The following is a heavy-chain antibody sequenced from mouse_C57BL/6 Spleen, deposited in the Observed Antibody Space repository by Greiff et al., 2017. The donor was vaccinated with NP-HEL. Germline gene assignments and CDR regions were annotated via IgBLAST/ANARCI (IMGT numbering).Heavy chain of an antibody. CDR1: GFTFSSYG. J-gene: IGHJ2*01. V-gene: IGHV5-6*01. CDR3: ARQSSGFPY. D-gene: IGHD3-2*02. Sequence: VQLKESGGDLVKPGGSLKLSCAASGFTFSSYGMSWVRQTPDKRLEWVATISSGGSYTYYPDSVKGRFTISRDNAKNTLYLQMSSLKSEDTAMYYCARQSSGFPYWGQGTTLTVSS. CDR2: ISSGGSYT.